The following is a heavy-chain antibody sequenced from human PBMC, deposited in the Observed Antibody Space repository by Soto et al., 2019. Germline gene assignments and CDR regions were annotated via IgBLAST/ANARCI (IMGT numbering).Heavy chain of an antibody. CDR2: MWYDGSNT. V-gene: IGHV3-33*06. J-gene: IGHJ4*02. Sequence: QVQLVESGGGVVQPGRSLRLYCAASGFTFSDYAIHWVRQAPGEGLEWVAVMWYDGSNTYYADSVKGRFTISRDNSKSTLYQQMNSLRAEDTAVYYCAKDRGRTDGYNRIDYWGQGTLVTVSS. CDR1: GFTFSDYA. D-gene: IGHD5-12*01. CDR3: AKDRGRTDGYNRIDY.